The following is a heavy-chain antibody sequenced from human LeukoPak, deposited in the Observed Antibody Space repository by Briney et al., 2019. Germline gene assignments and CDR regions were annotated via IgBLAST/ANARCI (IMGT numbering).Heavy chain of an antibody. D-gene: IGHD1-26*01. CDR3: VRDYRWALDY. CDR2: ITSSSSTI. J-gene: IGHJ4*02. CDR1: GFTFSSYS. Sequence: GGSLRLSCAASGFTFSSYSMNWVRQAPGKGLEWVSYITSSSSTIFYADSVKGRFTISRDNAQNSLYLQMNSLRAEDTAVYYCVRDYRWALDYWGQGTLVTVSS. V-gene: IGHV3-48*01.